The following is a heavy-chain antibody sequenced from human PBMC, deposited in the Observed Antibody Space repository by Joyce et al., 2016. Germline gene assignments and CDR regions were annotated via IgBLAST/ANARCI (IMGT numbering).Heavy chain of an antibody. J-gene: IGHJ4*02. D-gene: IGHD2-2*02. CDR1: GFTFNIYS. CDR2: ISSSRATI. V-gene: IGHV3-48*04. CDR3: AGAPNHYTPLHY. Sequence: EVQLEESGGGLVQPGGSLRLFCTASGFTFNIYSMHWVRQGPGKGLEWVSYISSSRATINYADSVQGRFTISRDNAKSSLYLQMSSLRAEDTAVYYCAGAPNHYTPLHYWGQGTLVTVSS.